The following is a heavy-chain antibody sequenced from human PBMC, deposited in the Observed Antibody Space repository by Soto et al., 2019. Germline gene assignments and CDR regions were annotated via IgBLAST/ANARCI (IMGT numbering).Heavy chain of an antibody. V-gene: IGHV3-53*01. CDR3: ATQRGGGGY. CDR1: GFTVSNNY. D-gene: IGHD6-25*01. Sequence: EVQLVESGGGLIQPGGSLRLSCAVSGFTVSNNYMSWVRQAPGKGLEGVSVIYSGGYTAYGDSVKGRFTISRDNSKNTQYLQMNGRGAAATAVFYWATQRGGGGYWGQGTLVTVSS. J-gene: IGHJ4*02. CDR2: IYSGGYT.